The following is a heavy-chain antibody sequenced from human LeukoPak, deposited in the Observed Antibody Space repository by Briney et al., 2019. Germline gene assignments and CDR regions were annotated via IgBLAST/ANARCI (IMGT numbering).Heavy chain of an antibody. CDR2: SNSDGSST. CDR1: GFTFSSYE. CDR3: ARDLKGPVNDVFDM. J-gene: IGHJ3*02. D-gene: IGHD4-23*01. Sequence: GGSLRLSCAASGFTFSSYEMNWVRQAPGKGLVWVSHSNSDGSSTSYADSVRGRFTISRDNAKNTLYLQMNSLRAEDTAVYYCARDLKGPVNDVFDMWGQGTMVTVSS. V-gene: IGHV3-74*01.